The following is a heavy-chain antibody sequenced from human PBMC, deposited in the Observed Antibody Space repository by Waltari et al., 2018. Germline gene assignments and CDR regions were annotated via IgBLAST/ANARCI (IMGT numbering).Heavy chain of an antibody. CDR2: ISYDGSNK. CDR3: ARSVATTGTTGDAFDI. J-gene: IGHJ3*02. D-gene: IGHD1-1*01. V-gene: IGHV3-30-3*01. Sequence: QVQLVESGGGVVQPGRSLRLSCAASGFTFSSYAMHWVRQAPGKGLEWVAVISYDGSNKYYADSVKGRFTISRDNSKNTLYLQMNSLRAEDTAVYYCARSVATTGTTGDAFDIWGQGTMVTVSS. CDR1: GFTFSSYA.